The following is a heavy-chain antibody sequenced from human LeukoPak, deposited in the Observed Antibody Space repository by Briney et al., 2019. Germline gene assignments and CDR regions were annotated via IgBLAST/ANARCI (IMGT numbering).Heavy chain of an antibody. CDR1: GYTFTTYG. J-gene: IGHJ3*02. CDR3: ARAEGAFDI. V-gene: IGHV1-18*01. Sequence: ASVKVSCKASGYTFTTYGINWVRQAPGQGLEWMGWISAYNGNTNYAQKFQGRVTMTRDTSISTAYMELSRLRSDDTAVYYCARAEGAFDIWGQGTMVTVSS. CDR2: ISAYNGNT.